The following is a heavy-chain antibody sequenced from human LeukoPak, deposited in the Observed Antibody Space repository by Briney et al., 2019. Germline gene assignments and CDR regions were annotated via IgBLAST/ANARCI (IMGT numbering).Heavy chain of an antibody. Sequence: GGSLRLSCAASGFTFSSYEMNWVRQAPGKGLEWVSYISSSGSTIYYADSVKGRFTISRDNAKNSLYLQMNSLRAEDTAVYYCARDTWGYYYYYMDVWGKGTTVTVSS. CDR3: ARDTWGYYYYYMDV. CDR1: GFTFSSYE. V-gene: IGHV3-48*03. D-gene: IGHD3-16*01. CDR2: ISSSGSTI. J-gene: IGHJ6*03.